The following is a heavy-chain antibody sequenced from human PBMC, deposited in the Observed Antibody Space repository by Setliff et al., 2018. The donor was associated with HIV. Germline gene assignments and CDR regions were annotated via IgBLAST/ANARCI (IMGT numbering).Heavy chain of an antibody. V-gene: IGHV3-11*01. D-gene: IGHD3-10*01. J-gene: IGHJ6*03. CDR3: ARARGSVGYYGSGTMYHMDV. CDR1: GFTFTNAW. Sequence: GGSLRLSCKASGFTFTNAWMSWVRQAPGKGLEWVGRISGSGGVMAYADSVKGRFTISRDNAKNSMYLQMNSLRVEDTATYYCARARGSVGYYGSGTMYHMDVWGKGTTVTVSS. CDR2: ISGSGGVM.